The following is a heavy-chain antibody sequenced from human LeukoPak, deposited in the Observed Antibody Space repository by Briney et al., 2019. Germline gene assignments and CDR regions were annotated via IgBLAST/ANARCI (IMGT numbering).Heavy chain of an antibody. CDR3: ARERTGPYYFDY. J-gene: IGHJ4*02. CDR1: GFTFSSYA. Sequence: GGSLRLSCAASGFTFSSYAMSWVRQAPGKGLEWVSAIRGSGDYTYYADSVKGRFSIFRDNSKNTLYLQMNSLRAEDTAVYYCARERTGPYYFDYWGQGTLVTVSS. V-gene: IGHV3-23*01. D-gene: IGHD7-27*01. CDR2: IRGSGDYT.